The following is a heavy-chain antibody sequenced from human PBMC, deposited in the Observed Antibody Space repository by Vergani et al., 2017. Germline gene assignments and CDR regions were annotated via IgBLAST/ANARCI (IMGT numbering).Heavy chain of an antibody. V-gene: IGHV5-51*01. J-gene: IGHJ4*02. D-gene: IGHD2-15*01. CDR3: ARLSDYYCSGCSCYPSKPFDY. CDR1: GYSFTSYW. Sequence: EVQLVQSGAEVQKPGESLTISCTGSGYSFTSYWNGWVRQMPGKGLEWMGIIYPGDSDTRSSQSFQGQVTISDDKSISTAYLQWSSLKASDTAMYYCARLSDYYCSGCSCYPSKPFDYWGQGTLVTVSS. CDR2: IYPGDSDT.